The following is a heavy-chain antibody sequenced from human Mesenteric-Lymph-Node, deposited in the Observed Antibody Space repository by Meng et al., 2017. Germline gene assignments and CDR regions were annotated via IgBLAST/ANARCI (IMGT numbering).Heavy chain of an antibody. D-gene: IGHD2-21*02. Sequence: GESLKISCAASGFSFSNYALHWVRQSPGKGLEWVAVISSDGSRKYYADSVKGRFTISRDDSKNTVSLQMDSLSAEDTAVYYCARDSIVMTTTVILWNWFDPWGQGTLVTVSS. CDR3: ARDSIVMTTTVILWNWFDP. J-gene: IGHJ5*02. CDR1: GFSFSNYA. CDR2: ISSDGSRK. V-gene: IGHV3-30*01.